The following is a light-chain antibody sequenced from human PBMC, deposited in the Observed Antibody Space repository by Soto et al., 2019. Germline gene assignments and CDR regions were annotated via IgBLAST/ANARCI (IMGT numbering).Light chain of an antibody. CDR2: EGN. Sequence: NSMLTQPHSVSESPGKTVTISCTRSSGTIASNYVQWYQQRPGSAPTTMIFEGNQRPSGVPDRFSGSIDSSSNSASLPISGLKTEDEADYYCQSSDTSSVVFGGGTKLTVL. V-gene: IGLV6-57*04. J-gene: IGLJ2*01. CDR3: QSSDTSSVV. CDR1: SGTIASNY.